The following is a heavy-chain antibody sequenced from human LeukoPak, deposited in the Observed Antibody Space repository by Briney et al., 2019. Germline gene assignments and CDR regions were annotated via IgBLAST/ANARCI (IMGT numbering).Heavy chain of an antibody. CDR1: GFTFSSYA. V-gene: IGHV3-64D*06. J-gene: IGHJ5*02. CDR3: VKDHCSSASCYPWDWFDP. Sequence: GGSLRLSCSASGFTFSSYAMHWVRQAPGKGLEYVSAISSNGGSTYYADSVKGRFTISRDNSKHTLYLQMSSLRAEDTAVYYCVKDHCSSASCYPWDWFDPWGQGTLVTVSS. D-gene: IGHD2-2*01. CDR2: ISSNGGST.